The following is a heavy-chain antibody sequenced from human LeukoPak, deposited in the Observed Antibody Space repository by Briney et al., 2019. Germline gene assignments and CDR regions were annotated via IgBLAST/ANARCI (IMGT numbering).Heavy chain of an antibody. CDR3: AGITPGVRGKKFDP. Sequence: PSETLSLTCTVSGGSISSYYWSWIRQPPGKGLEWIGYIYYSGSTNYNPSLKSRVTISVDTSKNQFSLKLSSVTAADTAVYYCAGITPGVRGKKFDPWGQGTLVTVSS. J-gene: IGHJ5*02. CDR2: IYYSGST. V-gene: IGHV4-59*01. CDR1: GGSISSYY. D-gene: IGHD1-14*01.